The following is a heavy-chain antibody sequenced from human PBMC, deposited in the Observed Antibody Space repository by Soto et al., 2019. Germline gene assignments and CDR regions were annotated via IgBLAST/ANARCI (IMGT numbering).Heavy chain of an antibody. J-gene: IGHJ6*02. CDR1: GGSISSSSYY. D-gene: IGHD6-6*01. CDR2: IYYSGST. V-gene: IGHV4-39*01. Sequence: SETLSLTCTVSGGSISSSSYYWGWIRQPPGKGLEWIGSIYYSGSTYYNPSLKSRVTISVDTSKNQFSLKLSSVTAADTAVYYCASRQALAYYYYGMDVWGQGTTVTVSS. CDR3: ASRQALAYYYYGMDV.